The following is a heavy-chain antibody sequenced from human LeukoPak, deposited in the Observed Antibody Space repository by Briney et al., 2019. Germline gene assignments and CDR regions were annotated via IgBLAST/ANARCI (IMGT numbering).Heavy chain of an antibody. J-gene: IGHJ6*02. V-gene: IGHV3-21*01. CDR3: ARDGNYYGSGSYNPHYGMDV. Sequence: PGQSLRLSCAASGFTFSSYSMNWVSQAPGKGLEWVSSISSSSSYIYYADSVKGRLTISRDNAKNSLYLQMNSLGAEDTAVYYCARDGNYYGSGSYNPHYGMDVWGQGTTVTVSS. CDR2: ISSSSSYI. CDR1: GFTFSSYS. D-gene: IGHD3-10*01.